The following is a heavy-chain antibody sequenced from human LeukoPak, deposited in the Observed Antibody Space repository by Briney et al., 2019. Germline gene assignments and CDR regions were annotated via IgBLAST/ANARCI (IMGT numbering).Heavy chain of an antibody. CDR1: GFTFSSYS. CDR3: ARDSSSYYYYYMDV. Sequence: GGSLRFSCAASGFTFSSYSMNWVRQAPGKGLEWVSYISSSSSTIYYADSVKGRFTISRDNAKNSLYLQMNSLRAEDTAVYYCARDSSSYYYYYMDVWGKGTTVTVSS. D-gene: IGHD2-2*01. V-gene: IGHV3-48*04. J-gene: IGHJ6*03. CDR2: ISSSSSTI.